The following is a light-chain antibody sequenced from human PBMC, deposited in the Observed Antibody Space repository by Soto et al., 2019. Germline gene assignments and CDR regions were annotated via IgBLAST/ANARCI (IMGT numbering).Light chain of an antibody. Sequence: MASTQSPATLAVSPGERATLSCRASQSVSSNFAWYQKKPGQAPRLLIYGASTRATGIPARFSGSGSGTEFTLTISSLQSEDFAVYYCQQYNKWITFGGGTKVDI. CDR3: QQYNKWIT. J-gene: IGKJ4*01. CDR2: GAS. V-gene: IGKV3-15*01. CDR1: QSVSSN.